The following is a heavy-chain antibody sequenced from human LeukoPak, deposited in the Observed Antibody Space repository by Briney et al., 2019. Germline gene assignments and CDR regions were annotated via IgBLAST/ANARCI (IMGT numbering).Heavy chain of an antibody. CDR1: GFTFSSYG. J-gene: IGHJ3*02. V-gene: IGHV3-33*01. CDR2: IWYDGSNK. Sequence: PGRSLRLSCAASGFTFSSYGMHWVHQAPGKGLEWVAVIWYDGSNKYYADSVKGRFTISRDNSKNTLYLQMNSLRAEDTAVYYCARRYCSGGSCYSVTPSQINDAFDIWGQGTMVTVSS. D-gene: IGHD2-15*01. CDR3: ARRYCSGGSCYSVTPSQINDAFDI.